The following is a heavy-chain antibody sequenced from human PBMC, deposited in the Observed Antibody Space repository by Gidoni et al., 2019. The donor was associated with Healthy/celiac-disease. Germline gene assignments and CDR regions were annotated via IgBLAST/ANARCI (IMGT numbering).Heavy chain of an antibody. J-gene: IGHJ4*02. V-gene: IGHV3-30*02. CDR2: IRYDGSNK. CDR1: GCTFRSYG. CDR3: AKVGGSGSGLDL. D-gene: IGHD3-10*01. Sequence: QVQLVEPGGGVVQPGGSLRRSCAEAGCTFRSYGMHWVRQAPGKGLEWVAFIRYDGSNKYYADSVQGRFTISRDHSKNTLYLQMNSLRAEDTAVYYCAKVGGSGSGLDLWGQGTLVTVSS.